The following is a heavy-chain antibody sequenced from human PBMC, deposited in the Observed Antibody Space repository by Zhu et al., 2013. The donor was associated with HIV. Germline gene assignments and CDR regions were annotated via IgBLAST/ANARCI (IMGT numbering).Heavy chain of an antibody. CDR1: GGTFSSYA. V-gene: IGHV1-69*09. Sequence: QVQLVQSGAEVKKPGSSVKVSCKASGGTFSSYAISWVRQAPGQGLEWMGRIIPILGIANYAQKFQGRVTITADKSTSTAYMELSSLRSEDTAVYYCARDNPGRTTVVTPVYAFDIWGQGTMVTVSS. CDR2: IIPILGIA. J-gene: IGHJ3*02. D-gene: IGHD4-17*01. CDR3: ARDNPGRTTVVTPVYAFDI.